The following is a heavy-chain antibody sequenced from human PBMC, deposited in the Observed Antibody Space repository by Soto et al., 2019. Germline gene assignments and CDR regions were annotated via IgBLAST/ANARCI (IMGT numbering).Heavy chain of an antibody. D-gene: IGHD6-6*01. CDR2: IFHSGRT. CDR3: AREYSNSPEWFNP. Sequence: PSETLSLTCTVSGGSVNSDYYYWSWIRQPPGKGLEWVGYIFHSGRTNYNPSLKSRVTISIDASRNQFSLKLSSVTAADTAVFYCAREYSNSPEWFNPWGQGTLVTVPQ. V-gene: IGHV4-61*01. CDR1: GGSVNSDYYY. J-gene: IGHJ5*02.